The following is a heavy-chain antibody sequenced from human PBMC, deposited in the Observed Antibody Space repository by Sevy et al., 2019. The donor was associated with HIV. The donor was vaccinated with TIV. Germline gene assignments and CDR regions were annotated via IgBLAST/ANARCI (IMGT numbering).Heavy chain of an antibody. D-gene: IGHD5-18*01. CDR3: VREGLGGYSYSLDY. CDR1: GFSFSIYW. CDR2: MKQDGSEE. J-gene: IGHJ4*01. Sequence: GGSLRLSCAASGFSFSIYWMSWVRQAPGKGLEWVATMKQDGSEEDYVDSVKGRFTISRGNAKNSPFLQMNSLSAEDTAVYYCVREGLGGYSYSLDYWGQGTLVTVSS. V-gene: IGHV3-7*01.